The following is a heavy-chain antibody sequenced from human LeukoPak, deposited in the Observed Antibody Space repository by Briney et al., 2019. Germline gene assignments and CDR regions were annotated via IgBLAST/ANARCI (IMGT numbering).Heavy chain of an antibody. V-gene: IGHV4-34*01. D-gene: IGHD1-7*01. CDR2: INHSGST. Sequence: PSETLSLTCAVYGGSFSGYYWSWIRQPPGKGLEWIGEINHSGSTNYNPSLKSRVTISVDTSKNQFSLKLSSVTAADTAVYYCAREGSGTTSPWGQGTLATVSS. CDR1: GGSFSGYY. J-gene: IGHJ5*02. CDR3: AREGSGTTSP.